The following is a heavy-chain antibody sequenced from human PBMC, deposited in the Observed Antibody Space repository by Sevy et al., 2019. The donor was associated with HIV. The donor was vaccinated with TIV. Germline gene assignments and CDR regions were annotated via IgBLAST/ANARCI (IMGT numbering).Heavy chain of an antibody. J-gene: IGHJ3*02. CDR1: GFTFSDYY. CDR3: AKDITMIVVVSDAFDI. CDR2: ISSSGSTI. V-gene: IGHV3-11*01. Sequence: GGSLRLSCAASGFTFSDYYMSWIRQAPGKGLEWVSYISSSGSTIYYADSVKGRFTISRDNAKNSLYLQMNSLRAEDTSVYYCAKDITMIVVVSDAFDIWGQGTMVTVSS. D-gene: IGHD3-22*01.